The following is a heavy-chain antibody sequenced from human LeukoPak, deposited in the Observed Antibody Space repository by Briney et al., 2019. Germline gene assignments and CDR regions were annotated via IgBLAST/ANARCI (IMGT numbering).Heavy chain of an antibody. J-gene: IGHJ4*02. CDR2: ISGSRGTI. V-gene: IGHV3-48*01. Sequence: GGSLRLSCAASGFTFSDHGMHWVRQAPGKGLEWVSYISGSRGTIYYADSVKGRFTISRDNAKNSLYLQMNSLRAEDTAMYYCARAATTMIVASDCWGQGTLVTVSS. CDR1: GFTFSDHG. CDR3: ARAATTMIVASDC. D-gene: IGHD3-22*01.